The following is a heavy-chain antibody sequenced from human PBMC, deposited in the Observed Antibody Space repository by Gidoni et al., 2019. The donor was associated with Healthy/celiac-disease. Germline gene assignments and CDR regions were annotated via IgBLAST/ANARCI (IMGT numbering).Heavy chain of an antibody. J-gene: IGHJ4*02. V-gene: IGHV1-2*02. CDR1: GYTFTGYY. CDR3: ARARGISPKGGYFDY. Sequence: QVQLVQSGAEVKKPGASVKVPCQASGYTFTGYYMHWVRQAPGQGLEWMGWINPNSGGTNYAQKFQGRVTMTRDTSISTAYMELSRLRSDDTAVYYCARARGISPKGGYFDYWGQGTLVTVSS. CDR2: INPNSGGT. D-gene: IGHD3-10*01.